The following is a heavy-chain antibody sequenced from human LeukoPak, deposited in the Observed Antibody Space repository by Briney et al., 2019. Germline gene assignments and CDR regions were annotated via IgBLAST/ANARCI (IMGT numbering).Heavy chain of an antibody. CDR1: GGSFSGYY. D-gene: IGHD2-2*01. CDR3: ARVVPAAILNPSSHYYMDV. Sequence: SETLSLTCAVYGGSFSGYYWSWIRQPPGKGLEWIGEINHSGSTNYNPSLKSRVPISVDTSKNQFSLKLSSVTAADTAVYYCARVVPAAILNPSSHYYMDVWGKGTTVTVS. J-gene: IGHJ6*03. V-gene: IGHV4-34*01. CDR2: INHSGST.